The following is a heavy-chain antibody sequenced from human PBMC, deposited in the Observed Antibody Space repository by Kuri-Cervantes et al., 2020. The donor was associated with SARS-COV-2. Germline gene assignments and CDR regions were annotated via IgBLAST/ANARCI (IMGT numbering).Heavy chain of an antibody. V-gene: IGHV3-21*05. J-gene: IGHJ6*02. Sequence: GGSLRLSCAASGFTFSSYSMNWVRQAPGKGLEWVSYISSSSSYIYYADSVKGRFTISRDNAKNSLYLQMNSLRAEDTAVYYCARQRRIVVVTAIRGSYGMDVWGQGTTVTVSS. D-gene: IGHD2-21*02. CDR2: ISSSSSYI. CDR3: ARQRRIVVVTAIRGSYGMDV. CDR1: GFTFSSYS.